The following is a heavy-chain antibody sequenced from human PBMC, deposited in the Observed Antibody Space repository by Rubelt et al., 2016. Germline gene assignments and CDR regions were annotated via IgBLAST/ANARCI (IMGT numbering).Heavy chain of an antibody. CDR2: IHPNSGGT. V-gene: IGHV1-2*06. CDR3: ARVRQLSDY. Sequence: QVQLVQSGAEVKKPGASVKVSCKASGYTFTAYYIHWVRQAPGQGLEWMGRIHPNSGGTNYAQQYQEQVTMTMETSTSTGYMELSSLRAEDTAGYYCARVRQLSDYWGQGTLVTVA. CDR1: GYTFTAYY. D-gene: IGHD6-6*01. J-gene: IGHJ4*02.